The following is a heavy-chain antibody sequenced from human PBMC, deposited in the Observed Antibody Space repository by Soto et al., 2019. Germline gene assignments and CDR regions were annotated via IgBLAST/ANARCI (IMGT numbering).Heavy chain of an antibody. V-gene: IGHV3-23*01. Sequence: HPGGSLRLSCAASGCTFSSYAMSWVCQAPGKGLEWVSAISDSGDSKYYADSVKGRFTISRDNSKNPLYLQMNSLRAEDTPVYYFAKDRGGATVTYYSAMAAWGKGPTVTVSP. J-gene: IGHJ6*04. CDR3: AKDRGGATVTYYSAMAA. D-gene: IGHD4-17*01. CDR2: ISDSGDSK. CDR1: GCTFSSYA.